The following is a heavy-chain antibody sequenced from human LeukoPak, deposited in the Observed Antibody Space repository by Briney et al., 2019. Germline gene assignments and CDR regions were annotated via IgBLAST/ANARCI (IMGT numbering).Heavy chain of an antibody. CDR3: EVDIVLRDNFDI. J-gene: IGHJ3*02. CDR2: ISAYNGKT. CDR1: GYTFTSYG. V-gene: IGHV1-18*01. D-gene: IGHD2-8*01. Sequence: ASVKVSCKASGYTFTSYGISGVRQAPGQGLEGMGLISAYNGKTNYARKLQGRVTMTTDTSTSKAYMELRRMRLEDTDVYYCEVDIVLRDNFDIWGQGTMVTVSS.